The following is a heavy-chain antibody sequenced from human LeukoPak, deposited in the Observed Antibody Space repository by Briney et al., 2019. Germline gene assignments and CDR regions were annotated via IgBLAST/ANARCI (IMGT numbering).Heavy chain of an antibody. CDR3: TREEEEPYLDY. Sequence: PGGSLRLSCTASGFTFGDYAMSWVRQAPGKGLEWVGFIRSKAYGGTTEYAASVKGRFTISRDDSKSIAYLQMNSLKTEDTAVYYCTREEEEPYLDYWGQGTLVTVSS. CDR2: IRSKAYGGTT. V-gene: IGHV3-49*04. CDR1: GFTFGDYA. J-gene: IGHJ4*02.